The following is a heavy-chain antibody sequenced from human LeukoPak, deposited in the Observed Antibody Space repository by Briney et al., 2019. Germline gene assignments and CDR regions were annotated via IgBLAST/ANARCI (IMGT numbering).Heavy chain of an antibody. CDR3: ARPSGMFDWNGGDAFDI. Sequence: GASVKVSCKASGYTFTSYAMNWVREAPGQGLEWMGWINTNTGNPTYAQGFTGRVVFSLDTSVSAAYLQISSLKAEDTAVYYCARPSGMFDWNGGDAFDIWGQGTMVTVSS. CDR1: GYTFTSYA. V-gene: IGHV7-4-1*02. J-gene: IGHJ3*02. D-gene: IGHD3-9*01. CDR2: INTNTGNP.